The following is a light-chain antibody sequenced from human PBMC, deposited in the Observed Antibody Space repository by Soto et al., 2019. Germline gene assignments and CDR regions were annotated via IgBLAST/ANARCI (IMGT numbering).Light chain of an antibody. CDR3: QQYGNSPWA. CDR2: GAS. Sequence: EIVLTQSPGTLSLSPGERATLSCRASQSVGSNYLAWYQQKPGQAPRLLIYGASSRATGIPDRFSGSGSGTDFTLTISRLEPEDFAVYYCQQYGNSPWAFGQGTKV. J-gene: IGKJ1*01. V-gene: IGKV3-20*01. CDR1: QSVGSNY.